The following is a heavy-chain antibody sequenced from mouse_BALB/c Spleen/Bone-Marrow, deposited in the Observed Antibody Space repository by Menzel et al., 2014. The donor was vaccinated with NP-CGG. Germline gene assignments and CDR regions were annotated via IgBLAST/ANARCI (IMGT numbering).Heavy chain of an antibody. J-gene: IGHJ3*01. Sequence: EVQLQESGPGLVKPSQSLSLTCSVTGYYITSNFYWNWIRQFPGNKLEWMGYISYDGSNNYNPSLKNRISITRDTSKNQFFLKLHSVTTEDTATYYCARDYDYAWFAYWGHGTLVTVSA. CDR2: ISYDGSN. CDR3: ARDYDYAWFAY. CDR1: GYYITSNFY. V-gene: IGHV3-6*02. D-gene: IGHD2-4*01.